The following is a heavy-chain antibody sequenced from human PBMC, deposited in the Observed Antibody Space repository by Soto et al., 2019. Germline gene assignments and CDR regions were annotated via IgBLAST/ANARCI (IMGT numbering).Heavy chain of an antibody. Sequence: EVQLVESGGDLVQPGGSLRLSCAASGFTFSRDWMHWVRQAPGKGLVWVSRINSDGSSTSYADSVKGRFTISRDNGPRPLYLQMIRRRAGDTAVYYCARDPYVRGYWGQGTLVTVSS. V-gene: IGHV3-74*01. CDR1: GFTFSRDW. D-gene: IGHD3-16*01. CDR2: INSDGSST. J-gene: IGHJ4*02. CDR3: ARDPYVRGY.